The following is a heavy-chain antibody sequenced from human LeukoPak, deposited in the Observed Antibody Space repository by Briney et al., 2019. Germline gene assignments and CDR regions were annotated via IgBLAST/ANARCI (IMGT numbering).Heavy chain of an antibody. Sequence: SETLSLTCTVSGGFINSYYWIWIRPPPGKGLVWIGFVYYTGTTTYNPSLKSRVTISVDTSKNQFSLKLSSVAAADTAVYYCATRRVGAAYFDYWGQGTLVTVSS. CDR1: GGFINSYY. CDR2: VYYTGTT. V-gene: IGHV4-59*01. D-gene: IGHD1-26*01. J-gene: IGHJ4*02. CDR3: ATRRVGAAYFDY.